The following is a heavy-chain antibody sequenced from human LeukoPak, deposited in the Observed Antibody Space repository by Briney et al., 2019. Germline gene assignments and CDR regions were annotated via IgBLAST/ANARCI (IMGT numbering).Heavy chain of an antibody. CDR2: ISSSGSTI. Sequence: PGGSLRLSCAASGFIFSDYYMSWIRQAPAKGLEWVSYISSSGSTIYYADSVKGRFTISRDNAKNSLYLQMNSLRAEDTAVYYCARRAGSYSHSYDYWGQGTLVTVSS. V-gene: IGHV3-11*01. D-gene: IGHD2-15*01. CDR1: GFIFSDYY. J-gene: IGHJ4*02. CDR3: ARRAGSYSHSYDY.